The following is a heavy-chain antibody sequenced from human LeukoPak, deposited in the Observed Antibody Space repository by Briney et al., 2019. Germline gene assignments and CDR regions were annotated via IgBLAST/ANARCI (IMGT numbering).Heavy chain of an antibody. J-gene: IGHJ4*02. CDR2: IKSETDGGPT. D-gene: IGHD1-26*01. CDR1: GFTFSSYA. CDR3: TTDSPGI. Sequence: GGSLRLSCAASGFTFSSYAMSWVRQAPGKGLEWVGRIKSETDGGPTDYAAPVKGRFTISRDDSKNTLYLQMNSLKTEDTAVYHCTTDSPGIWGQGTLVTVSS. V-gene: IGHV3-15*01.